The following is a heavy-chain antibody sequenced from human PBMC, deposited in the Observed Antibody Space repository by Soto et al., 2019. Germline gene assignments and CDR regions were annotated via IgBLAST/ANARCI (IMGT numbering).Heavy chain of an antibody. D-gene: IGHD6-6*01. CDR1: CGSFSGYY. V-gene: IGHV4-34*01. CDR3: ARTSKFDC. J-gene: IGHJ4*02. CDR2: TNHSGST. Sequence: QVQLQQWGAGLLKPSETLSLTCAVYCGSFSGYYWSWIRQPPGEGLEWNGETNHSGSTNYNPSLTSRVXXSVDTSKNQFSLKLSSVTAADTAVYYCARTSKFDCWGQGTRVTVSS.